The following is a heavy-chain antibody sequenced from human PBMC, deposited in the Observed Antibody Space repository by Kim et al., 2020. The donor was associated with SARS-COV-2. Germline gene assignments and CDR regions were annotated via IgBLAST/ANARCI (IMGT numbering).Heavy chain of an antibody. CDR1: GGSISSYY. CDR2: IYYSGST. J-gene: IGHJ6*02. V-gene: IGHV4-59*08. D-gene: IGHD6-13*01. Sequence: SETLSLTCTVSGGSISSYYWSWIRQPPGKGLEWIGYIYYSGSTNYNPSLKSRVTISVDTSKNQFSLKLSSVTAADTAVYYCASLGYSSSLYYYGMDVWGQGTTVTVSS. CDR3: ASLGYSSSLYYYGMDV.